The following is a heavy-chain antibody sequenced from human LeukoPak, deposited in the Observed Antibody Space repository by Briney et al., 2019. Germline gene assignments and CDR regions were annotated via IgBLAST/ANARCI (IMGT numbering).Heavy chain of an antibody. CDR1: GYTFTSYD. J-gene: IGHJ5*02. CDR2: MNPNSGNT. D-gene: IGHD2-2*01. V-gene: IGHV1-8*03. CDR3: ARGNLDDIVVVPAAHNWFDP. Sequence: GASVKVSCKASGYTFTSYDINWVRQATGQGLEWMGWMNPNSGNTGYAQKFQGRVTITRNTSISTAYMELSSLRSEDTAVYYCARGNLDDIVVVPAAHNWFDPWGQGTLVTVSS.